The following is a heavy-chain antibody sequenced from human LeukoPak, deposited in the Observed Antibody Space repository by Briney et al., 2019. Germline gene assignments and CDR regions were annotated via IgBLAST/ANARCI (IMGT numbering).Heavy chain of an antibody. CDR2: IGTSSSTI. CDR1: GFTLSRYG. D-gene: IGHD4-23*01. CDR3: ARQDYGGNSDDS. Sequence: GGSLRLTCAASGFTLSRYGLNWVRQAPGKGLEWVSYIGTSSSTIYYADSVKGRFTISRDNAKNSLYLQMNSLRDEDTAVYYCARQDYGGNSDDSWEQGTLVTVSS. V-gene: IGHV3-48*02. J-gene: IGHJ4*02.